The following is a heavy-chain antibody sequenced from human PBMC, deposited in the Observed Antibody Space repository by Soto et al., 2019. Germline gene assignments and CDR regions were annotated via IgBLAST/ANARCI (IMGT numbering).Heavy chain of an antibody. D-gene: IGHD3-10*01. J-gene: IGHJ6*02. CDR1: GYSISSGYY. CDR2: VHHSGIT. V-gene: IGHV4-38-2*01. Sequence: TSETLSLTCAVSGYSISSGYYWGWIRQPPGKELEWIGNVHHSGITYYNPSLKSRVTISRDTSKNQYSLNLSSVTAADTAVYYYERTGDNMVRGVIIMNYYGMDVWCQCTTVS. CDR3: ERTGDNMVRGVIIMNYYGMDV.